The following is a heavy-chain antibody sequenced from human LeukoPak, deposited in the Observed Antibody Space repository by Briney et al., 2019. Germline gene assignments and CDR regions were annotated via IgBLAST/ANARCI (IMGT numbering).Heavy chain of an antibody. J-gene: IGHJ5*02. CDR3: AGPYYGSGLGVFDP. D-gene: IGHD3-10*01. Sequence: SETPSLTCTVSGGSISSYYWSWIRQPPGKGLEWIGYIYYSGSTNYNPSLKSRVTISVDTSKNQFSLKLSSVTAADTAVYYCAGPYYGSGLGVFDPWGQGTLVTVSS. CDR1: GGSISSYY. V-gene: IGHV4-59*12. CDR2: IYYSGST.